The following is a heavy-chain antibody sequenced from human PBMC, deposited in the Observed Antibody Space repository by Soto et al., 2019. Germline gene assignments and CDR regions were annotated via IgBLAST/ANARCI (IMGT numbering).Heavy chain of an antibody. V-gene: IGHV3-66*01. J-gene: IGHJ3*02. D-gene: IGHD4-4*01. Sequence: EVQLVESGGNLVQPGGSLRLSCAASGLTVSSNYMNWVRQAPGKGLEWVSVIYSDGSTYYAGSVKGRFTISRDNSKNTLYLQMNSLRAEDTAVYYCARDPVEMTTRRGAFDIWGQGTMVTVSS. CDR3: ARDPVEMTTRRGAFDI. CDR2: IYSDGST. CDR1: GLTVSSNY.